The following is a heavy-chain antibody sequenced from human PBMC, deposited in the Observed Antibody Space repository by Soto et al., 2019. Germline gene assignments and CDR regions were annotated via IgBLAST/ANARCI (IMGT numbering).Heavy chain of an antibody. D-gene: IGHD3-22*01. V-gene: IGHV3-23*01. CDR3: ANYYDISGYPYGFFQQ. CDR1: GLTFSNYA. J-gene: IGHJ1*01. CDR2: IGGRGDNT. Sequence: EVQLLESGGGLVQPGGFLRLSCAASGLTFSNYAMSWVRQAPGKGLEWVSSIGGRGDNTYYADSVEGRFTISRDISKNALYLQMNSLRVADTAVYYWANYYDISGYPYGFFQQWCQGTLVSVSS.